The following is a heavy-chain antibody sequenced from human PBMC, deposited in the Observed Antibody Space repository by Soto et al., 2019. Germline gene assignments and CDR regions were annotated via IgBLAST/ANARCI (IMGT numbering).Heavy chain of an antibody. CDR2: IFYTGTT. CDR3: ARLVVVAPVANA. V-gene: IGHV4-39*02. D-gene: IGHD2-2*01. J-gene: IGHJ5*02. CDR1: CGSISYNSYY. Sequence: KPSETLSLTCSGSCGSISYNSYYWGWIRQPPGKGLEWVGGIFYTGTTYYSPSLKDRVTISVDTSKNSFSLNLTSVTAADTAVYFCARLVVVAPVANAWGQGTLVTVSS.